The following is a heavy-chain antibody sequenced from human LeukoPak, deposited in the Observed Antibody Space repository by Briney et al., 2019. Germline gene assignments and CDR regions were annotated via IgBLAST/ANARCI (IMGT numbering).Heavy chain of an antibody. CDR1: GGSFSGYY. Sequence: PSETLSLTCAVYGGSFSGYYWSWIRQPPGKGLEWIGEINHSGSTNYNPSLKSRVTISVDTSKNQFSLKLSSVTAADTAVYYCASYRSSGYYSWFDPWGQGTLVTVSS. CDR3: ASYRSSGYYSWFDP. J-gene: IGHJ5*02. CDR2: INHSGST. D-gene: IGHD3-22*01. V-gene: IGHV4-34*01.